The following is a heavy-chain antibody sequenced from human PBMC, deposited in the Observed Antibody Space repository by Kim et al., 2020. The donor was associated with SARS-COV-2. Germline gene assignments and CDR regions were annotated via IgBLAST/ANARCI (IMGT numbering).Heavy chain of an antibody. CDR3: AALDSVQVPGGI. D-gene: IGHD3-10*01. Sequence: YGDSGKGRFTMSRDNAKNSLYLQMSSLRTEDTAIYYCAALDSVQVPGGIWGQGTLVTVSS. J-gene: IGHJ4*02. V-gene: IGHV3-7*01.